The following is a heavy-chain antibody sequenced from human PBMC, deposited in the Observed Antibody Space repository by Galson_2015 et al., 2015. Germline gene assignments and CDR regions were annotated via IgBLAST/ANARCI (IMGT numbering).Heavy chain of an antibody. CDR2: IYWNDDK. CDR3: AHSTYVQLERRTFDY. V-gene: IGHV2-5*01. CDR1: GFSLTTSGMG. J-gene: IGHJ4*02. D-gene: IGHD1-1*01. Sequence: PALVKPTQTLTLTCSFSGFSLTTSGMGVAWIRQSPAKALEWLAVIYWNDDKRYSPSLKSRLTITKDTSENQVVLIMTDVDPVDTATYYCAHSTYVQLERRTFDYWGQGTLVTVSS.